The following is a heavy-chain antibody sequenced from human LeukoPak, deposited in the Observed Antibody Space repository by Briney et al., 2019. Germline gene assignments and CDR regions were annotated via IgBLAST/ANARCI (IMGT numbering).Heavy chain of an antibody. J-gene: IGHJ3*01. CDR2: SSGDGGTT. CDR1: GFNLRTYA. V-gene: IGHV3-64*01. D-gene: IGHD3-16*01. CDR3: ARGNTGLGGASDL. Sequence: PGGSLRLPCAASGFNLRTYAIHWVRQAPGKGLEYVSASSGDGGTTYCAKSLGGRCTISRDNSKNMVYLQLAGLKIEDMAIYYWARGNTGLGGASDLWGRGTMVTVSP.